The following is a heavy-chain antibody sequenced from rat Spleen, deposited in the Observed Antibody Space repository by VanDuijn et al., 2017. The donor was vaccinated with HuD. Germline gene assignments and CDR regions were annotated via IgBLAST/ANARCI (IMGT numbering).Heavy chain of an antibody. CDR3: ARSDGVHYFLPFAD. V-gene: IGHV3-1*01. J-gene: IGHJ3*01. Sequence: EVQLQESGPGLVKPSQSLSLTCSVTGFSITTHYWDWIRKFPGNKMEWMGYINYSGSTTYNPSLKSRISITRDSSKNQFFLQLNSVTTDDTATYYCARSDGVHYFLPFADWGQGSLVTVSS. CDR1: GFSITTHY. D-gene: IGHD1-12*02. CDR2: INYSGST.